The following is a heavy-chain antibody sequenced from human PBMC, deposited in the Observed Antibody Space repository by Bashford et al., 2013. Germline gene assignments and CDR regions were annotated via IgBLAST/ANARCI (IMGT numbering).Heavy chain of an antibody. CDR2: IIEDGSGT. Sequence: GSLRLSCAASGFTFAYYAMSWVRQAPGKGLEWVSGIIEDGSGTHYADSVKGRFTISRDNSRNTLYLQMNSLRAEDTALYYCVKDYPGPPFVRTPEISAGHPSPLDYWGQGTLVTVSS. D-gene: IGHD6-6*01. CDR1: GFTFAYYA. CDR3: VKDYPGPPFVRTPEISAGHPSPLDY. J-gene: IGHJ4*02. V-gene: IGHV3-23*01.